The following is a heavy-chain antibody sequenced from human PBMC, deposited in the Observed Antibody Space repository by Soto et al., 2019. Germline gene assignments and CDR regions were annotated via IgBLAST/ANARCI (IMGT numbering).Heavy chain of an antibody. V-gene: IGHV4-39*01. D-gene: IGHD3-16*02. Sequence: QLQLQESGPGLVKPSETLSLTCTVSGGSISSGSYYWGWIRQPPGKGLEWIGSIYYSGSTYYNPSLKSRVTISVDTSKNQFSLKLSSVTAADTAVYYCARLARYDAFDIWGQGTMVTVSS. CDR3: ARLARYDAFDI. J-gene: IGHJ3*02. CDR2: IYYSGST. CDR1: GGSISSGSYY.